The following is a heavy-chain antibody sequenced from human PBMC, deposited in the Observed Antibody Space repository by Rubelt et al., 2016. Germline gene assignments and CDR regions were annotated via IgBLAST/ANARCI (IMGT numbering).Heavy chain of an antibody. Sequence: EVQLVQSGGGLVQPGGSLRLSCAASGFTFTNYWMHWVRQAPGKGLVWVSRISGAGSTPYYADSVKGRFTISRDNPKNTVFLQMNSLRAEDTAVYYCARYSSSSGGADYYFDYWGQGTLVTVSS. J-gene: IGHJ4*02. V-gene: IGHV3-74*02. CDR1: GFTFTNYW. CDR3: ARYSSSSGGADYYFDY. D-gene: IGHD6-6*01. CDR2: ISGAGSTP.